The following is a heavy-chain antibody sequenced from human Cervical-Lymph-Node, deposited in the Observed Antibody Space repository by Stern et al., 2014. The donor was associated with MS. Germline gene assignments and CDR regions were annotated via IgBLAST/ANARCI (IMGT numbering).Heavy chain of an antibody. D-gene: IGHD2-8*01. J-gene: IGHJ4*02. CDR3: ARDKMHAFDY. V-gene: IGHV1-18*01. Sequence: QVQLVQSGTEVKKPGASVIVSCKASGYTFTSYGISWVPPGPGQELQWVGWSSADSGTTKYAQTLRDRITLTRDTSTGTAYMELRTLRSEDTAVYYCARDKMHAFDYWGQGTLVSVSS. CDR1: GYTFTSYG. CDR2: SSADSGTT.